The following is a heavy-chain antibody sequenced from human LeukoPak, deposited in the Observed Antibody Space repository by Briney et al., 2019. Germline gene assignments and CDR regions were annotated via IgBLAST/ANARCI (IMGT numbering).Heavy chain of an antibody. CDR1: GFSFSNYE. CDR2: ITASSTTI. Sequence: PGGSLRLSCAASGFSFSNYEMHWVRQAPGKGLEWISYITASSTTIYYADSVKGRFTISRDNAKNSLYLQMNGLRGEDTAVYYCAKGPGARGHFNWFDPWGQGTLVTVSS. CDR3: AKGPGARGHFNWFDP. J-gene: IGHJ5*02. V-gene: IGHV3-48*03. D-gene: IGHD5-12*01.